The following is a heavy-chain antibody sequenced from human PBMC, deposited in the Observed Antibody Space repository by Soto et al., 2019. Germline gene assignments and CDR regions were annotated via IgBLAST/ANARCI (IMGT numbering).Heavy chain of an antibody. CDR1: GFTFSLYS. J-gene: IGHJ6*02. CDR2: ISSSGSAI. Sequence: PGGSLRLSCAASGFTFSLYSMNWVRQAPGKGLEWISYISSSGSAIYYADTVKGRFTISRDNAKNSLCLQMNSLRDEDTAVFYCARPSYGDNYYYYGMDFWGQGTTVTVSS. V-gene: IGHV3-48*02. D-gene: IGHD4-17*01. CDR3: ARPSYGDNYYYYGMDF.